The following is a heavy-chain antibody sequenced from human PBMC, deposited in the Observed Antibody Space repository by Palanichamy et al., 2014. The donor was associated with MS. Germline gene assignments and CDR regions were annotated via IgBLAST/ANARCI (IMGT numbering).Heavy chain of an antibody. CDR1: GFTFSSYS. D-gene: IGHD2-2*02. CDR3: ARVGIVVVPAAIARGGEWGV. J-gene: IGHJ6*02. CDR2: ISSSSSTI. Sequence: EVQLVESGGGLVQPGGSLRLSCAASGFTFSSYSMNWVRQAPGKGLEWLSYISSSSSTIYYADSVKGRFTISRDNAKNSLYLQVNSLRAEDTAVYYCARVGIVVVPAAIARGGEWGVWGQGTTVTVSS. V-gene: IGHV3-48*04.